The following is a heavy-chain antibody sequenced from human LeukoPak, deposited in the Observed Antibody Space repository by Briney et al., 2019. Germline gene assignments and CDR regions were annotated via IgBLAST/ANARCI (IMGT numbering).Heavy chain of an antibody. J-gene: IGHJ4*02. CDR2: ISSNGDNT. CDR3: ARAAYSGSYSDC. D-gene: IGHD1-26*01. V-gene: IGHV3-64*02. CDR1: GFTFSSHV. Sequence: GGSLRLSCAASGFTFSSHVMHWVRQAPGKGLEYVSAISSNGDNTYYADSVKGRFITSRDSSKNTVYLQMGSLRAEDMAVYYCARAAYSGSYSDCWGQGTLVTVSS.